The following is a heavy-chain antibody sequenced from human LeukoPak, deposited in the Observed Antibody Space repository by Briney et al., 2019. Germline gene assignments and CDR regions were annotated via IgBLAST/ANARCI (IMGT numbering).Heavy chain of an antibody. CDR2: INPSGGST. J-gene: IGHJ4*02. CDR3: AREAEDGYGTGDFDY. V-gene: IGHV1-46*01. D-gene: IGHD5-24*01. Sequence: ASVKVSCKASGYTFTSYYMHWVRQAPGQGLEWMGIINPSGGSTSYAQKFQGRVTMTRDTSTSTVYMELSSLRSEGTAVYYCAREAEDGYGTGDFDYWGQGTLVTVSS. CDR1: GYTFTSYY.